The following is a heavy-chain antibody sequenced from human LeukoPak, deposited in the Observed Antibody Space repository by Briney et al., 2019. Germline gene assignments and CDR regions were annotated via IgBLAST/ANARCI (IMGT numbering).Heavy chain of an antibody. CDR1: GGSVTGYF. Sequence: PSQTLSLTCTVSGGSVTGYFWSWIRQPPGKGLEWIGYVFYAGGTLYNPSLKTRVSISVDTSKTQFSLNLTSVTAADTAVYYCARHISVSYDAFDLWGRGTRVTVSS. J-gene: IGHJ3*01. V-gene: IGHV4-59*08. CDR3: ARHISVSYDAFDL. CDR2: VFYAGGT. D-gene: IGHD6-19*01.